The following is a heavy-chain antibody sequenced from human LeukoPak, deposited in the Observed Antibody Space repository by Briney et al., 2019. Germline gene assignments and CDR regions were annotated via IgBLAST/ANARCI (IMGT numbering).Heavy chain of an antibody. J-gene: IGHJ5*02. CDR1: GYTFTSYG. D-gene: IGHD3-3*01. Sequence: ASVKVSCKASGYTFTSYGISWVRQAPGQGLEWMGWISAYNGNTNYAQKLQGRVTMTTDTSTSTAYIELRSLRSDDTAVYYCARDALTYDFWSGYYGPPNWFDPWGQGTLVTVSS. CDR3: ARDALTYDFWSGYYGPPNWFDP. CDR2: ISAYNGNT. V-gene: IGHV1-18*01.